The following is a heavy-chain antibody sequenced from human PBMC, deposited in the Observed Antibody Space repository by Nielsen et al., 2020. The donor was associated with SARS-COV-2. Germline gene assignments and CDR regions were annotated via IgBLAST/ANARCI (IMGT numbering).Heavy chain of an antibody. J-gene: IGHJ6*02. CDR2: MSYDGSLK. CDR3: ARGPNGLGV. Sequence: GESLKISCVASGFTFSSYGIHWVRQAPGKGLDWVAVMSYDGSLKFYADSVKGRFTTSRDNSKNTLYLQMASLRADDTAVYYCARGPNGLGVWGPGTTVTVSS. V-gene: IGHV3-30*03. CDR1: GFTFSSYG.